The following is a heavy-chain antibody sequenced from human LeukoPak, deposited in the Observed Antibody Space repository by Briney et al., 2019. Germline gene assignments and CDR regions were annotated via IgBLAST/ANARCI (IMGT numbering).Heavy chain of an antibody. V-gene: IGHV3-74*01. CDR2: IDIDGSST. Sequence: GGSLRLSCAASGFTFSGYWMHWVRQAPGKGLEWVSRIDIDGSSTSYADSVKGRFSISRDNAKNTLYLQMNSLGAEDTAVYYCARASYTGGYIGYWGQGTLVTVSS. CDR3: ARASYTGGYIGY. CDR1: GFTFSGYW. J-gene: IGHJ4*02. D-gene: IGHD1-26*01.